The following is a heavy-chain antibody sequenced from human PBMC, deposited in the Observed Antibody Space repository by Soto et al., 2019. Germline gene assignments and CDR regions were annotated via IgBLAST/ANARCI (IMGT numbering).Heavy chain of an antibody. Sequence: ESGPTLVNPTQTLTLTCTFSGFSLSTSGMCVSWIRQPPGKALEWLARIDWDADKHYSTSLKTRLTISKDTPKNQVVLTMTNMDPVDTATYFCARTNTETTSLYFDYWGQGMMVTVSS. J-gene: IGHJ4*02. V-gene: IGHV2-70*11. CDR3: ARTNTETTSLYFDY. CDR2: IDWDADK. CDR1: GFSLSTSGMC. D-gene: IGHD4-4*01.